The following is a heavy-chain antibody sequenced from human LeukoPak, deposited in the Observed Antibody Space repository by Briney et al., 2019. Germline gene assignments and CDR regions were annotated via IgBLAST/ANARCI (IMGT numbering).Heavy chain of an antibody. V-gene: IGHV4-39*07. D-gene: IGHD3-9*01. CDR1: GGSISSSSYY. Sequence: SETLSLTCTVSGGSISSSSYYWGWIRQPPGKGLEWIGSIYYSGSTYYNPSLKSRVTISVDTSKNQFSLKLSSVTAADTAVYYCARVCTFDWLSEGSQNWYFDLWGRGTLVTVSS. J-gene: IGHJ2*01. CDR3: ARVCTFDWLSEGSQNWYFDL. CDR2: IYYSGST.